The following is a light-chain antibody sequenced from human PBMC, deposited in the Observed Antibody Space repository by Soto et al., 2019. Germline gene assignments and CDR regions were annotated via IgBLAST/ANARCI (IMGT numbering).Light chain of an antibody. CDR3: QHYGGRWT. V-gene: IGKV3-11*01. CDR1: QSVSSY. Sequence: EIVLTQSPATLSLSPGERATLSCRASQSVSSYLAWYQQKPGQAPRLLIYGASKRATGIPDRFSGSGSGTDFALTISSLEFGDSGMYYCQHYGGRWTFGQGTKVEIK. CDR2: GAS. J-gene: IGKJ1*01.